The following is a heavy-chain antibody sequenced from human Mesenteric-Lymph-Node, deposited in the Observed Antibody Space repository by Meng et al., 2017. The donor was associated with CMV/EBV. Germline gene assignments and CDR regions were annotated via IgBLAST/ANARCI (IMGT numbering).Heavy chain of an antibody. V-gene: IGHV3-48*03. J-gene: IGHJ6*02. CDR2: IDTGGGYT. CDR1: GFTFSSYE. CDR3: ARGNYYGMDV. Sequence: GGSLRLSCAASGFTFSSYEMNWVRQAPGKGLEWVSYIDTGGGYTSYADSVKGRFTISRDNAKNTLDLQMNSLRAEDTAVYYCARGNYYGMDVWGQGTTVTVSS.